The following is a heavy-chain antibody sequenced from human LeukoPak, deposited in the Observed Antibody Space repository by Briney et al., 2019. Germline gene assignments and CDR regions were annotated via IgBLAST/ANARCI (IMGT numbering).Heavy chain of an antibody. J-gene: IGHJ2*01. CDR3: ARVWWDSSYWYFDH. Sequence: GRSLRLSCAASGFTFNTYGMHWVRQAPGKGLEWVAIIAYSGTVKYFADSVKGRFTISRDNAKNSLYLQVSSLRDEDTAVYYCARVWWDSSYWYFDHWGRGTLVTVSS. CDR1: GFTFNTYG. V-gene: IGHV3-30*03. D-gene: IGHD1-26*01. CDR2: IAYSGTVK.